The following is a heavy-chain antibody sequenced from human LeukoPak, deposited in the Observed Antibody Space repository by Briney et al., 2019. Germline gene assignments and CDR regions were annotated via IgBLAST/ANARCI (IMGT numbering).Heavy chain of an antibody. CDR1: GGSFSGYY. Sequence: SETLSLTCAVYGGSFSGYYWSWIRQPPGKGLEWIGEINHSGSTNYNPSLKSRVTISVDTSKNRFSLKLSSVTAADTAVYYCARGVRTTVVTRRAFRWFDPWGQGTLVTVSS. V-gene: IGHV4-34*01. CDR3: ARGVRTTVVTRRAFRWFDP. D-gene: IGHD4-23*01. CDR2: INHSGST. J-gene: IGHJ5*02.